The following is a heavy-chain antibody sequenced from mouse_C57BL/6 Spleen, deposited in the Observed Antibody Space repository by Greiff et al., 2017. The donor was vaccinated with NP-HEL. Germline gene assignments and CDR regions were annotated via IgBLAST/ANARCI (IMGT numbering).Heavy chain of an antibody. D-gene: IGHD1-1*01. V-gene: IGHV1-53*01. J-gene: IGHJ4*01. Sequence: QVQLQQPGTELVKPGASVKLSCKASGYTFTSYWMHWVKQRPGQGLEWIGNINPSNGGTNYNEKFKSKATLTADKSSSTAYMQLSSLTSEDSAVYYCASEENYDGSSRYYAMDYWGQGTSVTVSS. CDR2: INPSNGGT. CDR1: GYTFTSYW. CDR3: ASEENYDGSSRYYAMDY.